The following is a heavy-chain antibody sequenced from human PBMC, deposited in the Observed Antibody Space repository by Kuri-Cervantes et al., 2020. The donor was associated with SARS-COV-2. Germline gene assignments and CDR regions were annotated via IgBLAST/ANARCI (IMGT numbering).Heavy chain of an antibody. J-gene: IGHJ4*02. CDR1: GFTFSSYS. CDR2: ISGSGGST. V-gene: IGHV3-23*01. Sequence: ETLSLTCAASGFTFSSYSMNWVRQAPGKGLEWVSAISGSGGSTYYADSVKGRFTISRDNSKNTLYLQMNSLRAEDTAVYYCAKDKGGNSNFDYWGQGTLVTVSS. CDR3: AKDKGGNSNFDY. D-gene: IGHD4-23*01.